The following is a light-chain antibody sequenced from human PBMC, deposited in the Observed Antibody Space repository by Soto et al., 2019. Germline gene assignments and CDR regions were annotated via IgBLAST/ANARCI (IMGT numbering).Light chain of an antibody. CDR1: QSVSSRY. CDR2: DAS. CDR3: QQRSNWIT. J-gene: IGKJ5*01. V-gene: IGKV3-11*01. Sequence: EILLTQSPGTLSLSPWERATLSCRASQSVSSRYLAWYQQKPGQAPRLLIYDASYRATGIPARFSGSGSVTDFTLTISSLEPEDFALYYCQQRSNWITFGQGTRLEIK.